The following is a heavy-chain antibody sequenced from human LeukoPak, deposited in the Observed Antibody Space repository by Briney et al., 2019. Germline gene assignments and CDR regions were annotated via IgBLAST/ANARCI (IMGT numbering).Heavy chain of an antibody. Sequence: GGSLRLSCAASGFTFSSYEMNWVRQAPGKGLEWVSYISSSGSTIYYADSVKGRFTISRDNAKNSLYLQMNSLRVEDTAVYYCERGQAAYGDYVLDWGQGTLVTVSS. J-gene: IGHJ4*02. CDR3: ERGQAAYGDYVLD. CDR2: ISSSGSTI. CDR1: GFTFSSYE. V-gene: IGHV3-48*03. D-gene: IGHD4-17*01.